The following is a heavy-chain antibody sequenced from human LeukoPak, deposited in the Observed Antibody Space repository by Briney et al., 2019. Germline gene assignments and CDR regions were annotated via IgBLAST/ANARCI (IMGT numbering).Heavy chain of an antibody. D-gene: IGHD3-22*01. CDR1: GGSISSYY. CDR3: ARVFPYYYDSSGYYSDAFDI. V-gene: IGHV4-4*07. Sequence: PSETLSLTCTVSGGSISSYYWSWIRQPAGKGLEWIGRIYTSGSTNYNPSLKSRVTMSVDTSKNQFSLKLSSVTAADTAVYYCARVFPYYYDSSGYYSDAFDIWGQGTMVTVSS. CDR2: IYTSGST. J-gene: IGHJ3*02.